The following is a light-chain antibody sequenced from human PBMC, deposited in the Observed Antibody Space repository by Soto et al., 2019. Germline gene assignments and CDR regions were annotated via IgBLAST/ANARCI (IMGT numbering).Light chain of an antibody. J-gene: IGLJ1*01. V-gene: IGLV2-14*01. Sequence: QSVLTQPASVSGSPGQSITISCTGTSSDLAIYNYVSWYQQQPGKAPKLVIYQVTNRPSGVSIRFSGSRSGNTASLTLSGLQSGDEADYCCSSYTDSSNYVFGTGTKVTVL. CDR2: QVT. CDR1: SSDLAIYNY. CDR3: SSYTDSSNYV.